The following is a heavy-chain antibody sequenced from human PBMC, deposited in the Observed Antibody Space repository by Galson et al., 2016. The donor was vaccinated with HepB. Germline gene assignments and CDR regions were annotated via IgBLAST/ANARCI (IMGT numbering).Heavy chain of an antibody. CDR3: AKDLWRRGFLDH. Sequence: SLRLSCAASGFTFSSYSMNWVRQAPGKGLEWVALISYDGSNEYYSDSVKGRFTISRDNSKITMYLQMNRVRLEDTAVYYCAKDLWRRGFLDHWGQGTLVTVSS. CDR2: ISYDGSNE. CDR1: GFTFSSYS. D-gene: IGHD2-21*01. J-gene: IGHJ4*02. V-gene: IGHV3-30*18.